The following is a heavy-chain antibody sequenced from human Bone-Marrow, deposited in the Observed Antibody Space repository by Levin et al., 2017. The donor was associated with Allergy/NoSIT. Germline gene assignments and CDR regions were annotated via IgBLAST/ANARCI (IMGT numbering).Heavy chain of an antibody. D-gene: IGHD2-15*01. V-gene: IGHV4-34*01. CDR3: ARGLIVVVVAATLSGVWFDP. CDR2: INHSGST. CDR1: GGSFSGYY. J-gene: IGHJ5*02. Sequence: SETLSLTCAVYGGSFSGYYWSWIRQPPGKGLEWIGEINHSGSTNYNPSLKSRVTISVDTSKNQFSLKLSSVTAADTAVYYCARGLIVVVVAATLSGVWFDPWGQGTLVTVSS.